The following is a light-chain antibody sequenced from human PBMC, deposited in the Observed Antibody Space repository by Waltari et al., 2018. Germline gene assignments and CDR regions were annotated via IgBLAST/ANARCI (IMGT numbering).Light chain of an antibody. CDR2: KAN. V-gene: IGLV8-61*01. J-gene: IGLJ3*02. CDR1: SGSLSTTSY. Sequence: QTVVTQEPSLSVSPGGPVTLTCALSSGSLSTTSYATWSQQTPGQAPRTPVYKANARSSGVPDRFSGSILGNTAALTITGAQADDESDYYCALYMGSGIWVFGGGTRLTVL. CDR3: ALYMGSGIWV.